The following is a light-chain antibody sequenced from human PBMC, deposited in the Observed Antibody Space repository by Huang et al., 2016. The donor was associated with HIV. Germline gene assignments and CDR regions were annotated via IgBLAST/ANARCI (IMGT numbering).Light chain of an antibody. CDR3: QQYYTFPWT. J-gene: IGKJ1*01. Sequence: VIWMTQSPSLLSASKGTKFTINCRVSQGIDSYLSWYQQKPGKAPELLISAASTLQGGVPSRFNGSGSGTDFTLTISRLQSEDFANYYCQQYYTFPWTFGQGTKVDVK. V-gene: IGKV1D-8*01. CDR1: QGIDSY. CDR2: AAS.